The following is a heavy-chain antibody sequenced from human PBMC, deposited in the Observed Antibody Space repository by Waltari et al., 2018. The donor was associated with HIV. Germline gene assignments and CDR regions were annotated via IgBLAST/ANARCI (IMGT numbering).Heavy chain of an antibody. J-gene: IGHJ6*02. Sequence: QVQLVQSGAAVKKPGASVKVSCKASGYTFTSYAMHWVRQAPGQRLEWMGWINAGNGNTKYSQKFQGRVTSTRDTSASTAYMELSSRRSEDTAVYYCARELPPGDYDYYGMDVWGQGTTVTVSS. CDR2: INAGNGNT. V-gene: IGHV1-3*01. CDR1: GYTFTSYA. CDR3: ARELPPGDYDYYGMDV. D-gene: IGHD1-26*01.